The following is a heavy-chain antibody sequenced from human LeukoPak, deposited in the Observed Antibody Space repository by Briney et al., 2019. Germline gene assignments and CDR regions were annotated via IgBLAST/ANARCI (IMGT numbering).Heavy chain of an antibody. J-gene: IGHJ6*02. Sequence: GASVKVSCKASGGTFSSYAISWVRQAPGQGLEWMGRIIPILGIANYAQKFQGRVTITADKSTSTAYMKLSSLRSEDTAVYYCARALVGAKYYYYGMDVWGQGTTVTVSS. CDR3: ARALVGAKYYYYGMDV. D-gene: IGHD1-26*01. CDR2: IIPILGIA. CDR1: GGTFSSYA. V-gene: IGHV1-69*04.